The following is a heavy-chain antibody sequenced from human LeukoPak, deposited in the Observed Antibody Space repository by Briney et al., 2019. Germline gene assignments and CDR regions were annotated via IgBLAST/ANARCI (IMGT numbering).Heavy chain of an antibody. V-gene: IGHV3-7*01. CDR1: GFIFNSYW. CDR3: ARDREEYGSSSINWLDP. J-gene: IGHJ5*02. Sequence: PGGSLRLSCAASGFIFNSYWMSWVRQAPGKGLEWVANIRQDGSEKYYVDSVKGRFTISRDNAKNSLYLQMNSLRAEDTAVYYCARDREEYGSSSINWLDPWGQGTLVTVSS. CDR2: IRQDGSEK. D-gene: IGHD6-6*01.